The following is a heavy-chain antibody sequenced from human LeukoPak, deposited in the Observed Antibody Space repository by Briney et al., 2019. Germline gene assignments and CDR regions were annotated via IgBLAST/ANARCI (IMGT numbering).Heavy chain of an antibody. CDR1: GGSISSSNFY. V-gene: IGHV4-39*07. CDR2: IYYSGST. D-gene: IGHD4-17*01. Sequence: SETLSLTCSVSGGSISSSNFYWGWIRQPPGKGLEWIGIIYYSGSTYYNPSLKSRVTISVDTSKSQFSLRLSSVTAADTAVYYCARGNYGDYWYFQHWGQGTLVTVSS. CDR3: ARGNYGDYWYFQH. J-gene: IGHJ1*01.